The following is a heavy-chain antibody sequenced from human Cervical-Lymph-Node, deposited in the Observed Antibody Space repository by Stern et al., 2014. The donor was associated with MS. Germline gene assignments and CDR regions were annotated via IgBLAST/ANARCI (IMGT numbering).Heavy chain of an antibody. J-gene: IGHJ4*02. CDR1: GYTFNTYG. CDR2: SSAYNGNP. V-gene: IGHV1-18*01. D-gene: IGHD3-10*01. Sequence: VQLVESGAEVKKPGASVKVSCKASGYTFNTYGINWVRQAPGQGLEWMGRSSAYNGNPKYAQKFQGRVTMTRDTSTSTAYMELRSLRSDDTAVYYCARDTMVRVWGQGTQVTVSS. CDR3: ARDTMVRV.